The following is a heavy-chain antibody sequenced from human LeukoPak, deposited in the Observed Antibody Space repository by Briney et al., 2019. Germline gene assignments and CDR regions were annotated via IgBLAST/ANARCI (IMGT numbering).Heavy chain of an antibody. J-gene: IGHJ3*02. V-gene: IGHV4-39*07. CDR2: IYHSGST. CDR1: GGSISSSSYY. Sequence: PSETLSLTCTVSGGSISSSSYYWGWIRQPPGKGLEWIGSIYHSGSTYYNPSLKSRVTISVDTSKNQFSLKLSSVTAADTAVYYCARGNLNTAMVMGDAFDIWGQGTMVTVSS. D-gene: IGHD5-18*01. CDR3: ARGNLNTAMVMGDAFDI.